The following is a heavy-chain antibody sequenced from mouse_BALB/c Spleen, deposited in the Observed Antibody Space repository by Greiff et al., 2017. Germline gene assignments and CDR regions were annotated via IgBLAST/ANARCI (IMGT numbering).Heavy chain of an antibody. CDR2: IDPYYGGT. CDR1: GYSFPGFN. Sequence: QLKPSGPELEKPGASVKISCKASGYSFPGFNMNWVKQSNGKSREWIGKIDPYYGGTSCNQNFKGKATLTVDKSSSTAYMQLKSLTSEDSAVYYCAREGLQGFCDYWVQGTTLTVSS. V-gene: IGHV1-39*01. J-gene: IGHJ2*01. D-gene: IGHD2-2*01. CDR3: AREGLQGFCDY.